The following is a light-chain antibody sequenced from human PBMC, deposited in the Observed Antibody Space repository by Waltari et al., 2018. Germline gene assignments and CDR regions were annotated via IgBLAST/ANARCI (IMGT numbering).Light chain of an antibody. J-gene: IGKJ2*01. CDR2: DAS. Sequence: EIVLTQSPATLSLSPGEGATLSCRASQSLGRYLTWYHQKPGQAPRLLIYDASKRATGIPARFSGSGFGTEFTLTISSLEPEDFAGYYCHQHSDLFTFGQGTKLEI. V-gene: IGKV3-11*01. CDR1: QSLGRY. CDR3: HQHSDLFT.